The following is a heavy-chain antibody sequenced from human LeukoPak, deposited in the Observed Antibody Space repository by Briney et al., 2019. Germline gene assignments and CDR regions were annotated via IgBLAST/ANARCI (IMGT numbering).Heavy chain of an antibody. CDR1: GFTFSNYI. D-gene: IGHD6-19*01. CDR3: AGGAGWLAPD. V-gene: IGHV3-30*04. J-gene: IGHJ4*02. CDR2: IIENGNNQ. Sequence: GGSLRLSCAASGFTFSNYIMHWVRQAPGKGLEWVAVIIENGNNQYYADSVKGRFTISRDNSKKSLYLQMNSLRVEDTAVYYCAGGAGWLAPDWGQGTLVTVSS.